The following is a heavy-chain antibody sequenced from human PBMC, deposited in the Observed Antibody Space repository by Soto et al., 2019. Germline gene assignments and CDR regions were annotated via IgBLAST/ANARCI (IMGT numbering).Heavy chain of an antibody. D-gene: IGHD2-2*01. CDR3: ARVLPAAAQIRLYYFDY. CDR2: IYSSGST. Sequence: SETLSLTCTVSGDSISSSTYYWGWIRQPPGKGLEWIGSIYSSGSTYYNPSLKSRVTTSVDTSKNQFSLKLSSVTAADTAVYYCARVLPAAAQIRLYYFDYWGQGTLVTVSS. J-gene: IGHJ4*02. V-gene: IGHV4-39*07. CDR1: GDSISSSTYY.